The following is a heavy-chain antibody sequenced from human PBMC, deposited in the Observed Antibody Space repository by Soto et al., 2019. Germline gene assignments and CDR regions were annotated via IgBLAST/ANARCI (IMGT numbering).Heavy chain of an antibody. CDR2: IKPDGSEK. CDR1: GFTFSSYW. J-gene: IGHJ4*02. Sequence: EVQLVESGGGLVQPGGSLRLSCAASGFTFSSYWMSWVRQAPGKGLEWVANIKPDGSEKHYVDSVKGRITISRDNAKNSLYLQMNSLRAEDTAVYYCARVGCSGGACYNYWGQGTLVIVSS. V-gene: IGHV3-7*04. CDR3: ARVGCSGGACYNY. D-gene: IGHD2-15*01.